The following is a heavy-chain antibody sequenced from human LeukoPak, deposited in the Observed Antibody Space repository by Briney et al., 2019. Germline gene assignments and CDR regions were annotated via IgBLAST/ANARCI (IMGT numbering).Heavy chain of an antibody. CDR3: ATGGSYYPEY. CDR2: IKQDGSEN. Sequence: GGSLRLSCAASGFTFSIYAMHWVRQAPGKGLEWVANIKQDGSENYYVDSVKGRFTISRDNARKSVFLQMSSLRAEDTALYFCATGGSYYPEYWGQGTPVTVSS. V-gene: IGHV3-7*03. D-gene: IGHD1-26*01. CDR1: GFTFSIYA. J-gene: IGHJ4*02.